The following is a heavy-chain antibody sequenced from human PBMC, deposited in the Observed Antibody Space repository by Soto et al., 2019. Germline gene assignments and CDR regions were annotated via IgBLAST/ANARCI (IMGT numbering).Heavy chain of an antibody. D-gene: IGHD1-1*01. CDR2: INAGNGNT. Sequence: QVQLVQSGAEVKKPGASVKVSCKASGYTFTSYAMHWVRQAPGQRLEWMGWINAGNGNTKYSQKFQGRVTITRDTAASTAYMELSSLRSEDTAVYYCARGLERYYFDYWGQGTLVTVSS. J-gene: IGHJ4*02. CDR1: GYTFTSYA. V-gene: IGHV1-3*01. CDR3: ARGLERYYFDY.